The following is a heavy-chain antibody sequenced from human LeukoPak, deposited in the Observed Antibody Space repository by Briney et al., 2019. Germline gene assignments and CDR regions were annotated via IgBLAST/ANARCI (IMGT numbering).Heavy chain of an antibody. J-gene: IGHJ2*01. D-gene: IGHD6-19*01. Sequence: LSLTCTVSGGSISSSSYYWGWIRQAPGKGLEWVSYISSSGSTIYYADSVKGRFTISRDNAKNSLYLQMNSLRAEDTAVYYCARAHRGGWQNINWYFDLWGRGTLVTVSS. V-gene: IGHV3-11*01. CDR3: ARAHRGGWQNINWYFDL. CDR1: GGSISSSSYY. CDR2: ISSSGSTI.